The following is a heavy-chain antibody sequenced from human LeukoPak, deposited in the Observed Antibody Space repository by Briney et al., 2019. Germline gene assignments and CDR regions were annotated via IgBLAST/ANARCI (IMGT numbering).Heavy chain of an antibody. CDR1: GGSLGYSNW. CDR2: IYQSGST. J-gene: IGHJ4*02. V-gene: IGHV4-4*02. Sequence: PSETLSLTCAVSGGSLGYSNWWSWVRQPPGKGLEWIGEIYQSGSTNYNPSLKSRVTISVDTSKNQFSLKLSSVTAADTAVYYCARREYSYGYGGVDYWGQGTLVTVSS. CDR3: ARREYSYGYGGVDY. D-gene: IGHD5-18*01.